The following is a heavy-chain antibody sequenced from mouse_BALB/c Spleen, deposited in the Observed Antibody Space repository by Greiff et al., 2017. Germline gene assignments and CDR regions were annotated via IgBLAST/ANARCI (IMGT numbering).Heavy chain of an antibody. CDR3: SRGGDDYHAMDY. CDR2: IDPYYGGT. CDR1: GYSFTGYN. Sequence: VQLQQSGPELEKPGASVKISCKASGYSFTGYNMNWVKQSNGRSLEWIGNIDPYYGGTSYNQKFKGQATLTVDKSSSTAYMQLKSLTTEDSAVYYGSRGGDDYHAMDYWGQGTSVTVSS. J-gene: IGHJ4*01. V-gene: IGHV1-39*01.